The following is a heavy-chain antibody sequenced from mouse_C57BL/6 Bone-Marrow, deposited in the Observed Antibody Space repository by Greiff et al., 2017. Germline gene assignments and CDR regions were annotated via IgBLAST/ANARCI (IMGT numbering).Heavy chain of an antibody. Sequence: EVQLEEPGGDLVKPGGSLKLSCAASGFTFSSYGMSWVRQTPDKRLEWVATISSGGSYTNYPDSVKGRFTISRDNAKNTLYLQISSLTSEDTAMYYCARHFFGVFLSRFNYDRGEDYAMDYWGQGTSVTVSS. CDR2: ISSGGSYT. CDR1: GFTFSSYG. J-gene: IGHJ4*01. D-gene: IGHD2-4*01. CDR3: ARHFFGVFLSRFNYDRGEDYAMDY. V-gene: IGHV5-6*01.